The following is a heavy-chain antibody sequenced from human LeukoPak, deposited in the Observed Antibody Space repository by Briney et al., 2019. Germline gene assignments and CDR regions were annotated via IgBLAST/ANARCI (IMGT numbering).Heavy chain of an antibody. J-gene: IGHJ3*01. Sequence: GGSLRLSCAASGFSFSDYYMTWIRQAPGKGLEWLSNIGSGSSFTNYADSLKGRFTISRDNAKNSLYLRMNSLRVEDTAVYYCARGRDYHDLWGQGTMVTVSS. CDR1: GFSFSDYY. D-gene: IGHD5-12*01. V-gene: IGHV3-11*06. CDR3: ARGRDYHDL. CDR2: IGSGSSFT.